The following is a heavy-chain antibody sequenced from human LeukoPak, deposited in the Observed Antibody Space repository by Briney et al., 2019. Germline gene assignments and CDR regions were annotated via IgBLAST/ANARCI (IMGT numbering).Heavy chain of an antibody. CDR1: GYTFTGYY. Sequence: ASVKVSCEASGYTFTGYYMHWVRQAPGQGLEWMGWINPNSGGTNYAQKFQGRVTMTRDTSISTAYMELSRLRSDDTAVYYCASAWFGGDFSTHAFDIWGQGTMVTVSS. CDR3: ASAWFGGDFSTHAFDI. J-gene: IGHJ3*02. V-gene: IGHV1-2*02. CDR2: INPNSGGT. D-gene: IGHD3-10*01.